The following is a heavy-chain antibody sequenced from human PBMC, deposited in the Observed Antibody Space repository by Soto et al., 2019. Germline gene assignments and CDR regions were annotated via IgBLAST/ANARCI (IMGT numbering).Heavy chain of an antibody. CDR3: AKSRYSSSWYGFDY. CDR2: IIPIFGTA. Sequence: GASVKVSCKASGGTFSSYAISWVRQAPGQGLEWMGGIIPIFGTANYAQKFQGRVTITADESTSTAYMELSSLRSEDTAVYYCAKSRYSSSWYGFDYWGQGTLVTVSS. CDR1: GGTFSSYA. J-gene: IGHJ4*02. V-gene: IGHV1-69*13. D-gene: IGHD6-13*01.